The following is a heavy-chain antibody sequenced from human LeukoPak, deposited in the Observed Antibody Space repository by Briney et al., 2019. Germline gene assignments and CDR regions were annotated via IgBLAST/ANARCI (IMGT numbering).Heavy chain of an antibody. CDR3: ARELEIAVAGTLGY. CDR1: GFTFSSYA. D-gene: IGHD6-19*01. J-gene: IGHJ4*02. Sequence: GGSLRLSCAASGFTFSSYAMHWVRQAPGKGLEWVAVIWYDGSNKYYADSVKGRFTISRDHSKNTLYLQMKSLRAEDTAVYYCARELEIAVAGTLGYWGQGTLVTVSS. V-gene: IGHV3-33*01. CDR2: IWYDGSNK.